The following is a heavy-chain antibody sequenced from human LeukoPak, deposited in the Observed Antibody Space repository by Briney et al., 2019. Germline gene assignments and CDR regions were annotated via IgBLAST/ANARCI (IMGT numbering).Heavy chain of an antibody. CDR3: ARVSSDWYPAFDI. D-gene: IGHD6-19*01. CDR2: MYGGGPT. Sequence: VGSLRLSCAASGFIVSSNYMSWVRQAPGKGLEWVSVMYGGGPTYYADSVKGRFTISRDNSKDTLYLQMNSLRAEDTALYYCARVSSDWYPAFDIWGQGTMVIVSS. V-gene: IGHV3-53*01. J-gene: IGHJ3*02. CDR1: GFIVSSNY.